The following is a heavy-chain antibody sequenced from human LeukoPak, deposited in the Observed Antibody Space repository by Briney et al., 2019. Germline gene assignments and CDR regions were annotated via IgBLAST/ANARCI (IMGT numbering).Heavy chain of an antibody. D-gene: IGHD2-15*01. CDR3: ARAYAYLCSGGSCYSDRFLAFDI. CDR2: DSAYNGNT. CDR1: RYTFTSYG. Sequence: GASVKVSCKGSRYTFTSYGISWVRQAPGQGLEWMGWDSAYNGNTNYAQKLQGRVTMTTDTSTSTAYMELSRLRSDDTAVYYCARAYAYLCSGGSCYSDRFLAFDIWGQGTMVTVSS. J-gene: IGHJ3*02. V-gene: IGHV1-18*01.